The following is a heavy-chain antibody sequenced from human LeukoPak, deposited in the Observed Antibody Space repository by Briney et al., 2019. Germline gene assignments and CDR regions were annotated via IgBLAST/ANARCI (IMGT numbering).Heavy chain of an antibody. CDR1: GGSISNYY. CDR2: VYYTGST. Sequence: SETLSLTCPVSGGSISNYYYWTWIRQPPGKGLEWIGYVYYTGSTNFNPSLKSRVTMSLDTSRNQFSLKLTSLTVADTAVYYCARGAMATTPFFDYWGQGTLVTVSS. V-gene: IGHV4-59*01. J-gene: IGHJ4*02. CDR3: ARGAMATTPFFDY. D-gene: IGHD5-24*01.